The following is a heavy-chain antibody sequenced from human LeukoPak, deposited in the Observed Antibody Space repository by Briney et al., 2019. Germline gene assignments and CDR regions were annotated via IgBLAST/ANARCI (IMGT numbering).Heavy chain of an antibody. CDR1: GYSISSGYY. J-gene: IGHJ4*02. CDR3: ARDSPANYYDSSGRNWSFDY. D-gene: IGHD3-22*01. V-gene: IGHV4-38-2*02. Sequence: KPSETLSLTCAVSGYSISSGYYWGWIRQPPGKGLEWIGRIYTSGSTNYNPSLKSRVTMSVDTSKNQFSMKLSSVTAADTAVYYCARDSPANYYDSSGRNWSFDYWGQGTLVTVSS. CDR2: IYTSGST.